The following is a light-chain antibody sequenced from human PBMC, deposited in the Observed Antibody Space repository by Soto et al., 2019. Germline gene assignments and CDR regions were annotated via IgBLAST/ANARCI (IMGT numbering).Light chain of an antibody. CDR3: SSFTSSNTWV. Sequence: QSVLTQPPSVSGSPGQSVTISCTGTSSEVGSYNRVSWYQQPPGTAPKLMIYEVSNRPSGVPDRFFGSKSGNTASLTISGLQADDEAEYYCSSFTSSNTWVFGGGTKVTVL. V-gene: IGLV2-18*02. J-gene: IGLJ3*02. CDR2: EVS. CDR1: SSEVGSYNR.